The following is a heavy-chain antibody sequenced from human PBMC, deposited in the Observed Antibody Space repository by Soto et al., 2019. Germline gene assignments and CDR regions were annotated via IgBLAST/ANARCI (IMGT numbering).Heavy chain of an antibody. CDR1: GFTFSSYA. CDR2: ISYDGSNK. Sequence: QVQLVESGGGVVQPGRSLRLSCAASGFTFSSYAMHWVRQAPGKGLERVAVISYDGSNKYYADSVQGRFTISRDNSKNTRYLPMNSLRAEDTAVYYCARDKFSATHVITIFGVAEIDYWGQGTLVTVSS. D-gene: IGHD3-3*01. J-gene: IGHJ4*02. V-gene: IGHV3-30-3*01. CDR3: ARDKFSATHVITIFGVAEIDY.